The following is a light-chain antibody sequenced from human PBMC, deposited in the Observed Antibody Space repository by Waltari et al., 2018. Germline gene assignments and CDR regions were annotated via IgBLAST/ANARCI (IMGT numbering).Light chain of an antibody. CDR2: DVT. CDR3: GSFTTSYTWV. V-gene: IGLV2-14*03. J-gene: IGLJ3*02. CDR1: SSDVGAYTL. Sequence: QSALTQPASVSGSLGQSITISCPGGSSDVGAYTLVSWYQQHPGKAPKVMIYDVTERPSGISNRFSGSKSGYTASLTISGLQAEDEADYYCGSFTTSYTWVFGGGTTLTVL.